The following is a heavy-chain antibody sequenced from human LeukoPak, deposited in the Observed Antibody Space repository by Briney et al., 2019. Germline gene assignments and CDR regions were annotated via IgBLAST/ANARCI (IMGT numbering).Heavy chain of an antibody. V-gene: IGHV3-9*01. D-gene: IGHD3-10*01. Sequence: PGGSLRLSCAASGFTFDDYAMHWVRQAPGKGLEWVSGISWNSGSIGYADSVKGRFTISRDNAKNSLYLQMNSLRAEDTALYYCAKDPVRGVIITGGNWFDPWGQGTLVTVSS. CDR1: GFTFDDYA. CDR3: AKDPVRGVIITGGNWFDP. J-gene: IGHJ5*02. CDR2: ISWNSGSI.